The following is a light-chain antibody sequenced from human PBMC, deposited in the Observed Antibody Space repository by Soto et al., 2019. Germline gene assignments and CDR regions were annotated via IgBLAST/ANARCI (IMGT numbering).Light chain of an antibody. V-gene: IGLV2-14*01. CDR2: EVS. CDR3: ATWDDTLNGRV. J-gene: IGLJ3*02. Sequence: QPVLTQPASVSGSPGQSITISCTGSSSDVGGYHYVSWYQQYPGEAPKLVISEVSNRPSGVSNRFSGSKSGNTASLTISGLQSGDEADYYCATWDDTLNGRVFGGGTKLTVL. CDR1: SSDVGGYHY.